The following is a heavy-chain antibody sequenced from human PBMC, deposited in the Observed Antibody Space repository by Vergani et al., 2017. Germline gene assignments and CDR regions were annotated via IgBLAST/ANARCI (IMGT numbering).Heavy chain of an antibody. CDR1: GGSISSSSYY. CDR3: GRSVSWEPDYYFDY. Sequence: QLQLQESGPGLVKPSETLSLTCTVSGGSISSSSYYWGWIRQPPGKGLEWNGNIYYSGSTYYNQSLKSRVTISVDTSKNQFSLKLGEVTAADTAVYYWGRSVSWEPDYYFDYGGQGSLVTVSS. V-gene: IGHV4-39*07. D-gene: IGHD1-26*01. J-gene: IGHJ4*02. CDR2: IYYSGST.